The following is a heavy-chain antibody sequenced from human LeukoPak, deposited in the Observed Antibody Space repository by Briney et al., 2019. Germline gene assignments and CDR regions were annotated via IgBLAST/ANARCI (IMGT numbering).Heavy chain of an antibody. CDR1: GFSISNYW. CDR3: AREVEVVPATVGAYYYYYMDV. J-gene: IGHJ6*03. D-gene: IGHD2-2*01. CDR2: INSDGRRP. Sequence: GGSLRLSCAASGFSISNYWMHWVRQAPGQGLVLVSRINSDGRRPDYADSVKGRFTISRDNAKNTLYLQMTSLRPDDTAVYYCAREVEVVPATVGAYYYYYMDVWGKGTTVTVSS. V-gene: IGHV3-74*01.